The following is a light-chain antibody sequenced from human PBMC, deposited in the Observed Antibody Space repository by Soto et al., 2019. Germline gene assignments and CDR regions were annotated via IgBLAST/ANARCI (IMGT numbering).Light chain of an antibody. CDR3: TVWDDSLRGRL. CDR2: RDH. J-gene: IGLJ2*01. CDR1: SSNIEVNY. Sequence: QSVVTQPPSASGTPGQRGTLTCSGSSSNIEVNYVYWYQQVPGTAPRLLIYRDHQRPSGVPDRFSGSKSGASASLTISASRSEDEGDYYCTVWDDSLRGRLFGGGTKETLL. V-gene: IGLV1-47*01.